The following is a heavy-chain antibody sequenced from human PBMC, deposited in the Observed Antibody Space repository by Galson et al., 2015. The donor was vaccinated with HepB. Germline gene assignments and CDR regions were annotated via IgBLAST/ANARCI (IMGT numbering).Heavy chain of an antibody. CDR2: ISYDGSNK. CDR1: GFTFSSYG. J-gene: IGHJ6*03. CDR3: AKDRRYCSSTSCYNYYYYMDV. V-gene: IGHV3-30*18. D-gene: IGHD2-2*02. Sequence: LRLSCAASGFTFSSYGMHWVRQAPGKGLEWVAVISYDGSNKYYADSVKGRFTISRDNSKNTLYLQMNSLRAEDTAVYYCAKDRRYCSSTSCYNYYYYMDVWGKGTTVTVSS.